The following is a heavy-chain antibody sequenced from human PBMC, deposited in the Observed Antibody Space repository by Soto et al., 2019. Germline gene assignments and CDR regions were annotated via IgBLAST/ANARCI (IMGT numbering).Heavy chain of an antibody. Sequence: GGSLRLSCAASGFTFSSYSMNWVRQAPGKGLEWISYISSSISNIYYADSVKGRFTISGDNAKNSLYLQMNSLRAEDTAVYYCARDISVYFFNYWGQGALVTVSS. D-gene: IGHD3-10*01. CDR1: GFTFSSYS. CDR2: ISSSISNI. V-gene: IGHV3-48*01. J-gene: IGHJ4*02. CDR3: ARDISVYFFNY.